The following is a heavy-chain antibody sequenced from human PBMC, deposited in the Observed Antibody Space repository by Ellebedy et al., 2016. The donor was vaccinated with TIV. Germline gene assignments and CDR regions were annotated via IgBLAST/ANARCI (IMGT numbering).Heavy chain of an antibody. CDR3: ASLEMATILDAFDI. Sequence: SETLSLTCTVSGGSISSSSYYWGCIRQPPGKGLEWIGTIYYSGSTYYNPSLKSRVTISVDTSKKQFSLKLSSVTAADTAVYYCASLEMATILDAFDIWGQGTKVTVSS. CDR2: IYYSGST. J-gene: IGHJ3*02. CDR1: GGSISSSSYY. V-gene: IGHV4-39*01. D-gene: IGHD5-24*01.